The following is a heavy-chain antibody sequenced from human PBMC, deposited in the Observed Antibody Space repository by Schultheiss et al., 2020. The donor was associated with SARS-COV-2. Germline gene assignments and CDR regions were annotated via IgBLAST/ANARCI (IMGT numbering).Heavy chain of an antibody. V-gene: IGHV1-69*13. CDR1: GGTFSSYA. CDR3: ARDTYYGSGSLS. CDR2: IIPIFGTA. J-gene: IGHJ5*02. Sequence: SVKVSCKASGGTFSSYAISWVRQAPGQGLEWMGGIIPIFGTANYAQKFQGRVTITADESTSTAYMELSSLRSEDTAVYYCARDTYYGSGSLSWGQGTLVTVSS. D-gene: IGHD3-10*01.